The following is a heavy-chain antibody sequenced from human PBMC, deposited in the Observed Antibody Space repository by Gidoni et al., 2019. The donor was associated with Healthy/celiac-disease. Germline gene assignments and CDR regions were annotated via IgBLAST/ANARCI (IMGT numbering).Heavy chain of an antibody. D-gene: IGHD3-22*01. V-gene: IGHV4-31*03. J-gene: IGHJ4*02. CDR1: GGSISIGGYY. CDR2: IYYSGST. Sequence: QVQLQESGPGLVKPSQPLSLTCPVSGGSISIGGYYWSWIRQHPGKGLEWIGYIYYSGSTYYNPSLKSRVTISVDTSKNQFSLKLSSVIAADTAIYFCARVDNSGYFLDYWGQGTLVTVSS. CDR3: ARVDNSGYFLDY.